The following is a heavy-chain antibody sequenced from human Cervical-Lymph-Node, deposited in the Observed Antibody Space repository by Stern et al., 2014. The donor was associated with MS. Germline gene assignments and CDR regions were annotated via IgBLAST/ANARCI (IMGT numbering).Heavy chain of an antibody. J-gene: IGHJ4*02. Sequence: EVQLVESGAELIRPGESLKISCKGSGYKFSIYWIAWVRQMPGKGLEWMGISNPGDSEPRYSPSCQGQVTMSADKSTSTAYLQWSSLNASDTAMYFCARQTTAWASDVWGQGTLVTVSS. CDR2: SNPGDSEP. CDR1: GYKFSIYW. V-gene: IGHV5-51*01. D-gene: IGHD1-14*01. CDR3: ARQTTAWASDV.